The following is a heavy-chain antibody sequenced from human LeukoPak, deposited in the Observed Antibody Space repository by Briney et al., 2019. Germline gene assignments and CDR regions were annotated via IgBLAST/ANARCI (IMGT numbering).Heavy chain of an antibody. Sequence: SVKVSCKASGGTFSSYAISWVRQAPGQGLEWMGGIIPIFGTANYSQKFQGRVTITADESTSTAYMELSSLRSEDTAVYYCARVSVTTTVVKRSAFIGYGMDVWGQGTKVTVSS. V-gene: IGHV1-69*13. CDR2: IIPIFGTA. D-gene: IGHD4-23*01. J-gene: IGHJ6*02. CDR3: ARVSVTTTVVKRSAFIGYGMDV. CDR1: GGTFSSYA.